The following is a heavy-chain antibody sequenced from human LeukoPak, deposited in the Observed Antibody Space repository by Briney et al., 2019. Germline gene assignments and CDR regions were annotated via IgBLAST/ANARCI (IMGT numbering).Heavy chain of an antibody. Sequence: ASVKVSCKASGYTFTSYDINWVRQATGQGLDWMGWMNPNSGNTGYAQKFQGRVTMTRNTSISSAYMELSSLRSEDTAVYYCARGGQLARLLYNWFDPWGQGTLVTVSS. J-gene: IGHJ5*02. D-gene: IGHD6-13*01. V-gene: IGHV1-8*01. CDR3: ARGGQLARLLYNWFDP. CDR2: MNPNSGNT. CDR1: GYTFTSYD.